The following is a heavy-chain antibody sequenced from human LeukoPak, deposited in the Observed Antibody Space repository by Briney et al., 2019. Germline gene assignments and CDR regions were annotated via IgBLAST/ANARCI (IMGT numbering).Heavy chain of an antibody. CDR2: INHSGST. J-gene: IGHJ4*02. V-gene: IGHV4-34*01. CDR3: ARVPRGYCSSTRCPGDY. D-gene: IGHD2-2*01. Sequence: PSETLSLSCAVYGGSFSGYYWSWIGQPPGKGLEWIGEINHSGSTNYNPSLKSRVTISVDTSKNQFSLKLSSVTAADTAVYYCARVPRGYCSSTRCPGDYWGQGTLVTVSS. CDR1: GGSFSGYY.